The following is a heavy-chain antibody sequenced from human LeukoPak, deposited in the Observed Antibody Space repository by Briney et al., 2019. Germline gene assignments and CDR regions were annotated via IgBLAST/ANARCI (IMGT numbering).Heavy chain of an antibody. D-gene: IGHD6-19*01. J-gene: IGHJ4*02. CDR3: AREPTHWLILR. CDR1: GDSISNGNYY. Sequence: PSQTLSLTCTVSGDSISNGNYYWNWIRQPAGKGLEGIGRIYTSGTTNYNPSLKSRVTMSVDTSKNQFSLELSSVTAADTAMYYCAREPTHWLILRWGPGTLVTVSS. V-gene: IGHV4-61*02. CDR2: IYTSGTT.